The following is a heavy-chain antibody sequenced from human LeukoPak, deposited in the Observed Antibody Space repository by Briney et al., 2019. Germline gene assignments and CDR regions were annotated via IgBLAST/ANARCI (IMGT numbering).Heavy chain of an antibody. CDR1: GFTFTTYW. D-gene: IGHD3-10*01. V-gene: IGHV3-66*01. CDR2: IYSGGST. Sequence: GGSLRLSCIASGFTFTTYWMSWVRQAPGKGLEWVSVIYSGGSTYYADSVKGRFTISRDNSKNTLYLQMNSLRAEDTAVYYCARDRSLLWFGELLWDYYYMDVWGKGTTVTISS. J-gene: IGHJ6*03. CDR3: ARDRSLLWFGELLWDYYYMDV.